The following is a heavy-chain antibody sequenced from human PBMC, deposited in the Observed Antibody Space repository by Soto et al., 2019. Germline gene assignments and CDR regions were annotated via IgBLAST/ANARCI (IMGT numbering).Heavy chain of an antibody. V-gene: IGHV1-18*01. CDR3: ARHYSSDWHFVFDS. D-gene: IGHD6-19*01. J-gene: IGHJ4*02. CDR2: IKVSTGIT. CDR1: GYTFVNHG. Sequence: QVQLMQSGAEVKEPGASVKVSGKASGYTFVNHGVSWVRQAPGQGLEWMGWIKVSTGITNYAGNFQGRVTMTTDTSTSTVYMELRSLRSADTAVYFCARHYSSDWHFVFDSWGQGTRVTVSS.